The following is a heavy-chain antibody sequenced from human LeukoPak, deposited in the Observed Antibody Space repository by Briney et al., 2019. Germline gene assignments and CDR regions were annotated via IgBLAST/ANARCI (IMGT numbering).Heavy chain of an antibody. D-gene: IGHD3-16*01. CDR3: ARDDGGGVTDAFDI. Sequence: SETLSLTCTVSGGSISSYYWSWIRQPAGKGLEWIGRIYTSGSTNYNPSLKSRVTMSVDTSKNQFSLKLSTVTAADTAVYYCARDDGGGVTDAFDIWGQGTMVTVSS. J-gene: IGHJ3*02. V-gene: IGHV4-4*07. CDR2: IYTSGST. CDR1: GGSISSYY.